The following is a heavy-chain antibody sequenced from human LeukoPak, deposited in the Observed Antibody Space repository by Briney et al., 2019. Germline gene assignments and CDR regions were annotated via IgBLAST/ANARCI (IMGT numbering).Heavy chain of an antibody. J-gene: IGHJ4*02. CDR2: IYHSGST. Sequence: SETLSLTCAVSGGSISSSNWWSWVRQPPGKGLEWIGEIYHSGSTNYNPSLKSRVTISVDKSKNQFSLKLSSVTAADTAVYYCAGYDFWSGYYYNFDYWGQGTLVTVSS. CDR3: AGYDFWSGYYYNFDY. V-gene: IGHV4-4*02. CDR1: GGSISSSNW. D-gene: IGHD3-3*01.